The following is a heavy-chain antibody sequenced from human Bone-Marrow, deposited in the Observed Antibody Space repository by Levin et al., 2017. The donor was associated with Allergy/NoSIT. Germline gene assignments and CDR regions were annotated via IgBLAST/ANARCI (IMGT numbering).Heavy chain of an antibody. J-gene: IGHJ3*02. V-gene: IGHV1-3*01. CDR3: ATMSSSTIASALAFDI. Sequence: ASVKVSCKASRDTFTIYAIHWVRQAPGQRLEWMGWINGGSGDTRYSQMFQERLTITRDTSASTAYLELSSLRSEDTALYFCATMSSSTIASALAFDIWGQGTVVTVSS. CDR1: RDTFTIYA. D-gene: IGHD3-22*01. CDR2: INGGSGDT.